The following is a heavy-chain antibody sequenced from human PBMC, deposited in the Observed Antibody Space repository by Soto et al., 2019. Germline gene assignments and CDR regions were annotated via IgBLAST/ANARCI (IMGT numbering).Heavy chain of an antibody. D-gene: IGHD3-3*01. V-gene: IGHV3-23*01. Sequence: GGSLRLSCAASGFTFSSYAMSWVRQAPGKGLEWVSAISGSGGSTYYADSVKGRFTISRDNSKNTLYLQMNSLRAEDTAVYYCAKETRGTDYDFWSGYFPDGDYYYYYMDVWGKGTTVTVSS. J-gene: IGHJ6*03. CDR1: GFTFSSYA. CDR2: ISGSGGST. CDR3: AKETRGTDYDFWSGYFPDGDYYYYYMDV.